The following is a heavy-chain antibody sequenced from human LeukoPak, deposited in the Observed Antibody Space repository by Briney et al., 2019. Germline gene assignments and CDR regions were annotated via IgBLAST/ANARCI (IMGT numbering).Heavy chain of an antibody. CDR2: IIPILGIA. J-gene: IGHJ6*03. CDR3: ARAELRLTGYYYMDV. Sequence: SVKVSCKASGGTFSSYTISWVRQAPGQGREWIGRIIPILGIANYAQKFQGRVTITADKSTSTAYMELSSLRSEDTAVYYCARAELRLTGYYYMDVGGKGTTVTVSS. CDR1: GGTFSSYT. V-gene: IGHV1-69*02. D-gene: IGHD1-7*01.